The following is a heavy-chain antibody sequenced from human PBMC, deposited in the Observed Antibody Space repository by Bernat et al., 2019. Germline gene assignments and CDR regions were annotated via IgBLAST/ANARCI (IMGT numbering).Heavy chain of an antibody. CDR3: AKDGITMVPGDY. Sequence: QVQLVESWGGVVQPGRSLRLSCAASGFTFSSYGMHWVRQAPGKGLEWVAVISYDGSNKYYADSVKGRFTISRDNSKNTLYLQMNSLRAEDTAVYYCAKDGITMVPGDYWGQGTLVTVSS. V-gene: IGHV3-30*18. CDR1: GFTFSSYG. J-gene: IGHJ4*02. CDR2: ISYDGSNK. D-gene: IGHD3-10*01.